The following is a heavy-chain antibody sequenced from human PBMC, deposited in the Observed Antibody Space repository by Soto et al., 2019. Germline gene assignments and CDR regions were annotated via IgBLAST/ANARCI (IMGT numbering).Heavy chain of an antibody. Sequence: SETLSLTCTVSGGSISSGGYYWSWIRQHPGKGLEWIVYIYYSGSTYYNPSLKSRVTISVDTSKNQFSLKLSSVTAADTAVYYCARSEGTDFWSGYYTGYFDYWGQGTLVTVSS. CDR2: IYYSGST. V-gene: IGHV4-31*03. D-gene: IGHD3-3*01. CDR1: GGSISSGGYY. CDR3: ARSEGTDFWSGYYTGYFDY. J-gene: IGHJ4*02.